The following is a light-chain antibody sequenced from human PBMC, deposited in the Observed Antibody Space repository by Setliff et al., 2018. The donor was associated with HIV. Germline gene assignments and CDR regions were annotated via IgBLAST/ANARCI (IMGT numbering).Light chain of an antibody. J-gene: IGLJ1*01. CDR1: SSDVGAYNF. CDR3: CSYADSYTSLYV. CDR2: DVN. Sequence: QSVLTQPRSVSGSPRQSVTISCTGTSSDVGAYNFVSWYQQHPGKAPKLMIYDVNKRPSGVPDRLSGSKSGNAASLTISGLQAEDEADYYCCSYADSYTSLYVFGTGTKVTVL. V-gene: IGLV2-11*01.